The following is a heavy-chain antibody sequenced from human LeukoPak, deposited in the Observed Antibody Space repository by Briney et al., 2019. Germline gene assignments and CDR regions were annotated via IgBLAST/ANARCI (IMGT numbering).Heavy chain of an antibody. CDR3: ATTRYLDSSPFDY. D-gene: IGHD6-13*01. CDR2: IYYSGTT. J-gene: IGHJ4*02. V-gene: IGHV4-59*01. Sequence: SETLSLTCTVSGGSISSYYWNWIRQPPGKGLEWIGYIYYSGTTNYNPSLKSRVTISVDTSKNQFSLKLSSVTAADTAVYYCATTRYLDSSPFDYWGQGTLVTVSS. CDR1: GGSISSYY.